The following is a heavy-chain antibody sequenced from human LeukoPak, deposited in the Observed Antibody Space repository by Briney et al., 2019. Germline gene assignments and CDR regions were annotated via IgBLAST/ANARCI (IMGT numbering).Heavy chain of an antibody. V-gene: IGHV1-18*01. J-gene: IGHJ6*02. Sequence: ASVKVSCKTSGYTFTSYGISWVRQAPGQGLEWMGWISAYNGNTNYAQKLQGRVTMTTDTSTSTAYMELRSLRSDDTAVYYCARDLMVRGVTIYYYYGMDVWDQGTTVTVSS. D-gene: IGHD3-10*01. CDR3: ARDLMVRGVTIYYYYGMDV. CDR2: ISAYNGNT. CDR1: GYTFTSYG.